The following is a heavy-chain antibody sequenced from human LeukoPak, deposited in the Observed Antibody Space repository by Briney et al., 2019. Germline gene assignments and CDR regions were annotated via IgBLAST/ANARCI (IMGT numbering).Heavy chain of an antibody. V-gene: IGHV3-7*01. D-gene: IGHD7-27*01. CDR3: AGENWGKFDY. Sequence: GSLRLSCAASGFTFTTYWLTWVSQAPGRGLECVANLNQDGSDTWYLDSVKGRFTISRDNAKRSLYLQMNNLRAEDTAVYYCAGENWGKFDYWGQGTLVTVPS. J-gene: IGHJ4*02. CDR2: LNQDGSDT. CDR1: GFTFTTYW.